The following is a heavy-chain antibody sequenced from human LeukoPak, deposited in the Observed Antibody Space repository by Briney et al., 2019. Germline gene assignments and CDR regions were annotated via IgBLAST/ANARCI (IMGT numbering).Heavy chain of an antibody. Sequence: GASVKVSCKASGYTFTSYYMHWVRQAPGQGLEWMGIINPSGGSTSYAQKFQGRVTMTRDTSISTAYMELSRLRSDDTAVYYCARGSDYYDSSGLFDYWGQGTLVTVSS. V-gene: IGHV1-46*01. CDR3: ARGSDYYDSSGLFDY. CDR1: GYTFTSYY. D-gene: IGHD3-22*01. J-gene: IGHJ4*02. CDR2: INPSGGST.